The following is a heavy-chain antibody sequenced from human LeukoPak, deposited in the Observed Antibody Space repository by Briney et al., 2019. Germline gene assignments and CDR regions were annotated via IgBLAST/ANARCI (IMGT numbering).Heavy chain of an antibody. CDR2: IDQYGRAK. Sequence: GGSLRLSCAASGFTISNYWMSWVRQAPGKGLEWVASIDQYGRAKYYVDSVRGRFTFSRDNTKNSLHLQMSSLRAEDTAVYYCARADSYGSILDYWGQGTRVTVPS. V-gene: IGHV3-7*04. CDR1: GFTISNYW. J-gene: IGHJ4*02. CDR3: ARADSYGSILDY. D-gene: IGHD5-18*01.